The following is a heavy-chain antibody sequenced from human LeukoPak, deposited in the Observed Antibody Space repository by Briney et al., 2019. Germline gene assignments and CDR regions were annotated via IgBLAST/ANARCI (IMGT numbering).Heavy chain of an antibody. CDR2: INPNSGGT. Sequence: ASVKVSCKASGYTFTGYYMHWVRQAPGQGLEWMGWINPNSGGTNYAQKFQGRVTMTRDTSISTAYMELSRLRSDDTAVYYCATKSGSYYHVWFDPWGQGTLVTVSS. D-gene: IGHD1-26*01. CDR3: ATKSGSYYHVWFDP. J-gene: IGHJ5*02. V-gene: IGHV1-2*02. CDR1: GYTFTGYY.